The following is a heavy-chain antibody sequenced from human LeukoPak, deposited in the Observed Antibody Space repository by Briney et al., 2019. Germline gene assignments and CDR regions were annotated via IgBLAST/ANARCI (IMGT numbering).Heavy chain of an antibody. CDR3: ARRRYSGSSQHFDY. Sequence: GGSLRLSCAASGFTFSSYEMNWVRQAPGKGLEWVANIKQDGSEKYYVDSVKGRFTISRDNAKNTLYLQMNSLRAEDTAVYYCARRRYSGSSQHFDYWGHGTLVTVSS. J-gene: IGHJ4*01. CDR1: GFTFSSYE. V-gene: IGHV3-7*01. D-gene: IGHD1-26*01. CDR2: IKQDGSEK.